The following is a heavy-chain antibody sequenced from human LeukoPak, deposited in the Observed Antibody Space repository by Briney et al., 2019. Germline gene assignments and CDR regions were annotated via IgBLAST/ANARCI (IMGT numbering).Heavy chain of an antibody. V-gene: IGHV3-33*01. Sequence: GGSLRLSCAASGFTFSSYGMHWVRQAPGKGLEWVAVIWYDGSNKYYADSVKGRFTISRDNSKNTLYLQMNSLRAEDTAVYYCARDLDYGGAIDYWGQGTLVTVSS. J-gene: IGHJ4*02. D-gene: IGHD4-23*01. CDR3: ARDLDYGGAIDY. CDR1: GFTFSSYG. CDR2: IWYDGSNK.